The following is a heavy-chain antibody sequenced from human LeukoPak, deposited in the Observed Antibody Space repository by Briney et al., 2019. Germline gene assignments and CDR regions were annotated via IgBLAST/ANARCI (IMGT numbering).Heavy chain of an antibody. V-gene: IGHV3-74*03. CDR2: ISSDESST. CDR3: ARGTVAGDWYFDL. CDR1: GFTFRSYW. D-gene: IGHD6-19*01. Sequence: PGGSLRLACAASGFTFRSYWMHWVRQAPGKGLVWVSRISSDESSTTYANSMKGRFTISRDNAKNTLNLQMNSLRAEDTAVYYCARGTVAGDWYFDLWGRGTLVTVSS. J-gene: IGHJ2*01.